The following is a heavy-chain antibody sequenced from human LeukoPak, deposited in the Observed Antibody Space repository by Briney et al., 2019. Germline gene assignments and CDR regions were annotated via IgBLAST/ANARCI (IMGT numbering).Heavy chain of an antibody. CDR2: IYYSENT. V-gene: IGHV4-39*01. CDR1: GGSISRSGDY. D-gene: IGHD6-19*01. J-gene: IGHJ2*01. Sequence: SETLSLTCSVSGGSISRSGDYWGWIRQPPGKGLEWIGSIYYSENTYFNPSLKSRVTISVDTSKNQFSLKLSSVTAADTAVYYCARHRDSSDWSHWCFDLWGRGTLVTVSS. CDR3: ARHRDSSDWSHWCFDL.